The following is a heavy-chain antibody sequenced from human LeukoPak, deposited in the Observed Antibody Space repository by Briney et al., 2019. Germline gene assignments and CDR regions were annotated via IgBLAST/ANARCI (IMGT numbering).Heavy chain of an antibody. J-gene: IGHJ5*02. CDR3: ARDKGIIAVADVYNWFDP. V-gene: IGHV1-18*01. CDR2: ISAYNGNT. Sequence: ASVKVSCKASGYTFTSYGISWVRQAPGQGLEWMGWISAYNGNTDYAQKFQGRVTMTRDTSISTAYMELSRLRSDDTAVYYCARDKGIIAVADVYNWFDPWGQGTLVTVSS. CDR1: GYTFTSYG. D-gene: IGHD6-19*01.